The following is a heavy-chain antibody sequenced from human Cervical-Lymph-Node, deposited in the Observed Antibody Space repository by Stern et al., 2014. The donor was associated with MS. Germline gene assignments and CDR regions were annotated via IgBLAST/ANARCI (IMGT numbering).Heavy chain of an antibody. CDR3: ARGPSADYGDYLFNAFDL. Sequence: MQLVESGGGVVQPGRSLRLSCAASGFKFRTYAMHWVRQAPGKGLEWVAVTSYDGSRADYADSVRGRFTISRDNSKNLLYVQMNSLRGGDTAVYYCARGPSADYGDYLFNAFDLWGQGTLVTVSS. CDR1: GFKFRTYA. J-gene: IGHJ3*01. V-gene: IGHV3-30*01. CDR2: TSYDGSRA. D-gene: IGHD4-17*01.